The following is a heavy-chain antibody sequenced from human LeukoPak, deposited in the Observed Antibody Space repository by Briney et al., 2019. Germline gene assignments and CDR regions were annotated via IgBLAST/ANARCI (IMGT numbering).Heavy chain of an antibody. CDR3: AREVSGWYIEDWFDP. Sequence: PSETLSLTCTVSGGSISSGGYYWSWIRQHPGKGLEWIGYIYYSGSTYYNPSLKSRVTISVDTSKNQFSLKLSSVTAADTAVYYCAREVSGWYIEDWFDPWGQGTLVTVSS. J-gene: IGHJ5*02. CDR2: IYYSGST. V-gene: IGHV4-31*03. CDR1: GGSISSGGYY. D-gene: IGHD6-19*01.